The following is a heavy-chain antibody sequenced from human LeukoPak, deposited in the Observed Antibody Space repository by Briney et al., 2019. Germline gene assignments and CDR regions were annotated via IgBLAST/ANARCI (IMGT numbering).Heavy chain of an antibody. CDR3: ARAGQAGRLFYFDY. CDR1: GFTFSSYA. V-gene: IGHV3-23*01. CDR2: ISDSGANT. J-gene: IGHJ4*02. Sequence: GGSLRLSRAASGFTFSSYAMSWVRQAPGKGLEWVSGISDSGANTYHTDSVKGRFTISRDNSRNTLYLQMNSLRAEDTAVYYCARAGQAGRLFYFDYWGQGTLVTVSS. D-gene: IGHD6-19*01.